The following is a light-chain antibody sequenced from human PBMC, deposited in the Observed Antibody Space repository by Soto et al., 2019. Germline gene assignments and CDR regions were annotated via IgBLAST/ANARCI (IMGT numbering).Light chain of an antibody. Sequence: DIVMTQSPDSLAVSPGERATINCNSSQSILYTSNNRNYLAWYQQKPGQPPKLLLNWASARESGVPDRFSGSGSGTDFTLTINSLQTEDVATYYCQQYYTPPWTFGQGSKVEIK. CDR1: QSILYTSNNRNY. CDR3: QQYYTPPWT. J-gene: IGKJ1*01. V-gene: IGKV4-1*01. CDR2: WAS.